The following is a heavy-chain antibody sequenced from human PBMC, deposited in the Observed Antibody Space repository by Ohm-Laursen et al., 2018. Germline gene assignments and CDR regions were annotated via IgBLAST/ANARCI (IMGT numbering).Heavy chain of an antibody. CDR3: STEVLGSSWYFDY. Sequence: SLRLSCAASGFTFSNAWMSWVRQAPGKGLEWVGRIKRKADGETTDYAAPVKDRLTISKDDSKTTLYLQMNSLKTEDTAVYYCSTEVLGSSWYFDYWGQGTLVTVSS. CDR1: GFTFSNAW. D-gene: IGHD6-13*01. CDR2: IKRKADGETT. V-gene: IGHV3-15*01. J-gene: IGHJ4*02.